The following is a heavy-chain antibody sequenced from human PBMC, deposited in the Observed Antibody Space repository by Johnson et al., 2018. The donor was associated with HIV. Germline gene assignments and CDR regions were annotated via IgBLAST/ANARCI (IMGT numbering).Heavy chain of an antibody. V-gene: IGHV3-23*04. Sequence: VHLVESGGGVVQPGGSLRLSCAASGFTFSSYAMSWVRQAPGKGLEWVSAISGSAISTYYADSVKGRFTISRDNSKNTLYLQMNSLRVEDTAVYYCAKELAADGVDAFDIWGQGTMVTVS. CDR3: AKELAADGVDAFDI. D-gene: IGHD6-13*01. CDR1: GFTFSSYA. CDR2: ISGSAIST. J-gene: IGHJ3*02.